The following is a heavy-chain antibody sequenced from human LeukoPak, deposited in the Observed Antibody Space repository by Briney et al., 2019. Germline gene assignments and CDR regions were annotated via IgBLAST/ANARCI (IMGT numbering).Heavy chain of an antibody. J-gene: IGHJ4*03. CDR2: ISGTGGDT. CDR1: GFTFSSYA. CDR3: ARRVYSSSWSAFDY. V-gene: IGHV3-23*01. Sequence: PGGSLRLSCAASGFTFSSYAMNWVRQAPGKGPEWVSAISGTGGDTYYADSVKGRFTISRDNSKNTLYLQVNSLRADDTALYYCARRVYSSSWSAFDYWGQGTTVTVSS. D-gene: IGHD6-13*01.